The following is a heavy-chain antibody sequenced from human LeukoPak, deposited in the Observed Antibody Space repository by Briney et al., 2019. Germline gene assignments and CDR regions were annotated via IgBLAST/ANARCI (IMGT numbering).Heavy chain of an antibody. V-gene: IGHV3-21*01. CDR2: ISSGGTYK. Sequence: GGSLRLSCAASGFTFSDYTMNWVRQTPGKGLEWVSSISSGGTYKYYTDSVKGRFTISRDNAQNSLYLQMNSLGAEDSSVYYCARPTTVTTVSADAFDIWGQGTMVTVSS. J-gene: IGHJ3*02. D-gene: IGHD4-17*01. CDR1: GFTFSDYT. CDR3: ARPTTVTTVSADAFDI.